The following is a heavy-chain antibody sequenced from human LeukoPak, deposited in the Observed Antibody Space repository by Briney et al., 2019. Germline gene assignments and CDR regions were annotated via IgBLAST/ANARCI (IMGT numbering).Heavy chain of an antibody. Sequence: PGGSLRLSCVASGFSLTSNGMHWVRQAPGKGLEWVAFISHDGNKKYYADSVKGRFTVSRDSSKSTLFLQMDSLRRDDTAVYYCARDIRVRYMPMVRAVEYYQYHAMDVWGQGTTVTVYS. CDR1: GFSLTSNG. CDR3: ARDIRVRYMPMVRAVEYYQYHAMDV. V-gene: IGHV3-30*03. J-gene: IGHJ6*02. CDR2: ISHDGNKK. D-gene: IGHD3-10*01.